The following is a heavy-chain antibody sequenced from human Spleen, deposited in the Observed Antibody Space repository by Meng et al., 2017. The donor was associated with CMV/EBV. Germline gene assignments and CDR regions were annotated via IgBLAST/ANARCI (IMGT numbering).Heavy chain of an antibody. D-gene: IGHD1-26*01. V-gene: IGHV4-34*01. CDR2: INHSGST. Sequence: QVQLQQWGAGLLKPSETLSLTCAVYGGSFSGYYWSWIRQPPGKGLEWIGEINHSGSTNYNPSLKSRVTISVDTSKNQFSLKLSSVTAADTAVYYCARGGIVGATRVTGYDYWGQGTLVTVSS. J-gene: IGHJ4*02. CDR3: ARGGIVGATRVTGYDY. CDR1: GGSFSGYY.